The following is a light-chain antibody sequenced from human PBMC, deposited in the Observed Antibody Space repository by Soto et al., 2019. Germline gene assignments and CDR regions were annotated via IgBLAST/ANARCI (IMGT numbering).Light chain of an antibody. CDR2: EGT. J-gene: IGLJ2*01. CDR1: SRDVGTSNL. CDR3: CSYAGSTTHVI. V-gene: IGLV2-23*01. Sequence: QSALTQPASVSGSPGQSITISCTGTSRDVGTSNLVSWYQQFPGKTPKLMIYEGTKRPSGVSNRFSGSKSGNTASLTISGLQADDEADYYCCSYAGSTTHVIFGGGTKLTVL.